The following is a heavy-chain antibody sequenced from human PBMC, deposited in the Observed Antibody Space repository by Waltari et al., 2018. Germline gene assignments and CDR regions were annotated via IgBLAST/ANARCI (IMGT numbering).Heavy chain of an antibody. V-gene: IGHV3-53*01. CDR2: SYIHGTT. CDR1: GFTVSSTY. Sequence: EVQLVESGGGLIQPGGSLRLSCAASGFTVSSTYMAWVRQAPGKGLESVAISYIHGTTAYADSVKGRFTISRDKSKNTLFLQMSSVRVDDTAMYYCTTRVAISGVPGMPDYWGQGTLVTVSS. J-gene: IGHJ4*02. CDR3: TTRVAISGVPGMPDY. D-gene: IGHD2-15*01.